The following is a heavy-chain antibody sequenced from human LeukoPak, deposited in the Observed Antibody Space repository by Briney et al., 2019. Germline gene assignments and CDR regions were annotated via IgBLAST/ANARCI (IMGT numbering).Heavy chain of an antibody. D-gene: IGHD5-12*01. V-gene: IGHV3-74*01. Sequence: GGSLRLSCAASGFTFSNYWMHWVRQAPGKGLVWVSRINSDGINTSYADSVKGRFTISRDNAKNSLYLQMNSLRAEDTAMYYCARARPSRATGDYWGQGTLVTVSS. CDR2: INSDGINT. CDR1: GFTFSNYW. CDR3: ARARPSRATGDY. J-gene: IGHJ4*02.